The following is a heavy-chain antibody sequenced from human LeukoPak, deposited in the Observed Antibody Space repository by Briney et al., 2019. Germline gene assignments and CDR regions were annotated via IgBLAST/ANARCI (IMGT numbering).Heavy chain of an antibody. CDR2: VDPDGTTT. CDR1: GFTLSNYW. V-gene: IGHV3-74*01. CDR3: TRVQAGRSGLMDV. J-gene: IGHJ6*02. Sequence: GGSLRLPCAASGFTLSNYWMHWVRQAPGEGLVWVSRVDPDGTTTNYADSVTGRFTTSRDNAKNTLYLQMNSLRAEDTALYYCTRVQAGRSGLMDVWGRGTTVTVSS. D-gene: IGHD2-8*02.